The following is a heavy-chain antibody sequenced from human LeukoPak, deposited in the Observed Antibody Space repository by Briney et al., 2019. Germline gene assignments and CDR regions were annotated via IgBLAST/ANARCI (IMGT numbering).Heavy chain of an antibody. CDR2: INPNSGGT. J-gene: IGHJ4*02. D-gene: IGHD1-26*01. CDR3: ARAADEWELVGY. V-gene: IGHV1-2*02. Sequence: GASVKVSCKASGYTFTGYYMHWVRQAPGQGLEWMGWINPNSGGTNYARKFQGRVTMTRDTSISTAYMELSRLRSDDTAVYYCARAADEWELVGYWGQGTLVTVSS. CDR1: GYTFTGYY.